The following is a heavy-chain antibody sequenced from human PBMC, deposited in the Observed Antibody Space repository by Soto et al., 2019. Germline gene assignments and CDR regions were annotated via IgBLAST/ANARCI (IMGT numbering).Heavy chain of an antibody. CDR2: IYYSGST. D-gene: IGHD2-2*01. Sequence: TLSLTCTVSGGSISSGGYYWSWIRQHPGKGLEWIGYIYYSGSTYYNPSLKSRVTISVDTSKNQFSLKLSSVTAADTAVYYCARGGAVVVPAAIKGIWFDPWGQGTLVTVSS. J-gene: IGHJ5*02. V-gene: IGHV4-31*03. CDR1: GGSISSGGYY. CDR3: ARGGAVVVPAAIKGIWFDP.